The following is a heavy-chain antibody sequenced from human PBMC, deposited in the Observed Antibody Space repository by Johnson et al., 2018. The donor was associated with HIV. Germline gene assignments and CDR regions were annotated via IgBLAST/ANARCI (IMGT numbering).Heavy chain of an antibody. J-gene: IGHJ3*02. CDR3: ARFEYSSSSDPVEDEVNAFDI. CDR1: GFTVSSNY. V-gene: IGHV3-66*02. D-gene: IGHD6-6*01. Sequence: VHLVESGGGLVQPGGSLRVSCAASGFTVSSNYMSWVRQAPGKGLEWVSVIYSGGSTYYADSVKGRFTISRDNSKNTLYLQMNSLSVEDPAVYYCARFEYSSSSDPVEDEVNAFDIWGQGTMVTVSS. CDR2: IYSGGST.